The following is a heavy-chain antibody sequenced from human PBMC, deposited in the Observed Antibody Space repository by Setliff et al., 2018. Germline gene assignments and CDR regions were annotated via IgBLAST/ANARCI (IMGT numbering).Heavy chain of an antibody. CDR2: ISSSSSYI. Sequence: GGSLRLSCAASGFTFSSYSMNWVRQAPGKGLEWVSSISSSSSYIYYADSVKGRFIISRDNSENTLYLQMNSLRAEDTAVYYCARDTPDTAMEPTAAFDIWGQGTMVTVSS. J-gene: IGHJ3*02. CDR1: GFTFSSYS. D-gene: IGHD5-18*01. V-gene: IGHV3-21*01. CDR3: ARDTPDTAMEPTAAFDI.